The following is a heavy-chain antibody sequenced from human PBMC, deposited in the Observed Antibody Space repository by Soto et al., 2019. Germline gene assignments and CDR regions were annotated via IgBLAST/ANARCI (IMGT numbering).Heavy chain of an antibody. CDR1: GSSINSSGYY. J-gene: IGHJ4*02. D-gene: IGHD3-3*02. CDR3: ARLPSRHLVDY. CDR2: MFYGVST. Sequence: TLSLTCTVSGSSINSSGYYWGWIRQPPGKGLEWIGSMFYGVSTYYNPSLKSRVTVSVDTSKNQFSLNLRSVTAADTAVYYCARLPSRHLVDYWGQGALVTVSS. V-gene: IGHV4-39*01.